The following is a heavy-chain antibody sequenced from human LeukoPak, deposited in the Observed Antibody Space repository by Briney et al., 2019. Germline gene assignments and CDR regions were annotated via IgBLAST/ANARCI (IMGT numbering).Heavy chain of an antibody. CDR1: GYRFTSYW. Sequence: GESLKISGKGSGYRFTSYWIGGARQMPGKGLEWMGIIYPGDSDTRYRPSFQGQVTSSADKSISTAYPQWSSLKPTDSAIHYGARRAVGGSERGYYIDYGGQGTLVTVSS. D-gene: IGHD3-22*01. CDR3: ARRAVGGSERGYYIDY. J-gene: IGHJ4*01. CDR2: IYPGDSDT. V-gene: IGHV5-51*01.